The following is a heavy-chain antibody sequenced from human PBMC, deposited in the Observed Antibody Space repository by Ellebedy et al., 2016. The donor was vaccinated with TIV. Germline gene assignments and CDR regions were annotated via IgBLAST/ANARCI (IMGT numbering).Heavy chain of an antibody. CDR2: IFDTGST. D-gene: IGHD3/OR15-3a*01. V-gene: IGHV4-39*01. CDR3: ARSLMIFSFDKCYFDL. CDR1: GGSISGSSYY. Sequence: SETLSLTCTVSGGSISGSSYYWGWIRQPPGKGLEWIGNIFDTGSTYYNPSPKSRVIISVDTSKNQFSLKLSSVTAADTAVYYCARSLMIFSFDKCYFDLWGRGTLVTVSS. J-gene: IGHJ2*01.